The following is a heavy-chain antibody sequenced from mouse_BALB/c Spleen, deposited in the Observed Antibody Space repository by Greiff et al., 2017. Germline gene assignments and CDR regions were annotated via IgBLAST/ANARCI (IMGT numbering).Heavy chain of an antibody. J-gene: IGHJ4*01. CDR2: IYPGNSDT. CDR1: GYTFTSYW. CDR3: TRVRRGYYYAMDY. D-gene: IGHD2-14*01. Sequence: EVQLQQSGTVLARPGASVKMSCKASGYTFTSYWMHWVKQRPGQGLEWIGAIYPGNSDTSYNQKFKGKAKLTAVTSTSTAYMELSSLTNEDSAVYYCTRVRRGYYYAMDYWGQGTSVTVSS. V-gene: IGHV1-5*01.